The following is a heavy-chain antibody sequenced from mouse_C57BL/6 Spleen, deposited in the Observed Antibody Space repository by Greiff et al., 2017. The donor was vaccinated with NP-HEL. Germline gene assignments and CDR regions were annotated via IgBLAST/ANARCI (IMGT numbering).Heavy chain of an antibody. CDR2: IDPEDGDT. Sequence: EVQLQQSGAELVRPGASVKLSCTASGFNIKDYYMHWVKQRPEQGLEWIGRIDPEDGDTEYAPKFQGKATMTADSSSKTAYLQLSSLTSEDTAVYYCRGTTVVDSYFDYWGQGTTLTVSS. J-gene: IGHJ2*01. CDR1: GFNIKDYY. CDR3: RGTTVVDSYFDY. V-gene: IGHV14-1*01. D-gene: IGHD1-1*01.